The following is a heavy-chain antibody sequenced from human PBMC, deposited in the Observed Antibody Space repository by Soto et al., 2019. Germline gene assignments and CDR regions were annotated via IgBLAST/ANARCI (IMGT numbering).Heavy chain of an antibody. D-gene: IGHD2-8*01. CDR2: VYYRGRS. J-gene: IGHJ4*02. Sequence: SETLSLTCTVSGGSGINSNYYWGWIRQSPGKGLEWIGSVYYRGRSYSKSSVKSRVTISVDTSKNQFSLNLNSVTASDTAVYYCVSQRTSVLTQAYFDYWGPGALVTVSS. V-gene: IGHV4-39*01. CDR3: VSQRTSVLTQAYFDY. CDR1: GGSGINSNYY.